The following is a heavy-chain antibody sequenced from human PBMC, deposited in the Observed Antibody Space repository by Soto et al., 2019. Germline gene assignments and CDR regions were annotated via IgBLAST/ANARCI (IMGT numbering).Heavy chain of an antibody. CDR1: GYTFTGYY. J-gene: IGHJ6*02. CDR2: INPNSGGT. CDR3: ARSGIASSPYYYYYGMDV. D-gene: IGHD6-13*01. V-gene: IGHV1-2*04. Sequence: QVQLVQSGAEVKKPGASVKVSCKASGYTFTGYYMHWVRQAPGQGLEWMGWINPNSGGTNYAQKFQGWVTMTRDTSISTAYMERSRLRSDDTAVYYCARSGIASSPYYYYYGMDVWGQGTTVTVSS.